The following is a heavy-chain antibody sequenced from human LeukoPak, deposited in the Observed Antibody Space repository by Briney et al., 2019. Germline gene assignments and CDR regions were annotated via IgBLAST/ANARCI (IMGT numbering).Heavy chain of an antibody. V-gene: IGHV4-39*01. CDR3: ARLSPSYYFDY. Sequence: PSETLSLTCTVSGGSISSSSYYWGWIRQPPGKRLEWIGSIYYSGSTYYNPSLKSRVTISVDTSKNQFSLKLSSVTAADTAVYYCARLSPSYYFDYWGQGTLVTVSS. CDR2: IYYSGST. J-gene: IGHJ4*02. CDR1: GGSISSSSYY.